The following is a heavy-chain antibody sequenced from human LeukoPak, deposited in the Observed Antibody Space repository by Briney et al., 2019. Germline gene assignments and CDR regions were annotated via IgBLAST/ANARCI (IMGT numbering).Heavy chain of an antibody. Sequence: PSETLSLTCAVYGGSFSGYYWSWIRQSPGKGLEWIGEINHSGSTNYNPSLKSRVTISVDTSKNQFSLKLSSVTAADTAVYYCARIDTAMVFARLWGQGTLVTVSS. CDR3: ARIDTAMVFARL. CDR1: GGSFSGYY. D-gene: IGHD5-18*01. CDR2: INHSGST. J-gene: IGHJ4*02. V-gene: IGHV4-34*01.